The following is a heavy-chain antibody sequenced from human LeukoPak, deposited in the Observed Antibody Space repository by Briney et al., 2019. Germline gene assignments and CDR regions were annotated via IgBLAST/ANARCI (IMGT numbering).Heavy chain of an antibody. CDR1: GFTFSSYE. CDR3: PRDLRNYYGSGSYLDDTFDI. V-gene: IGHV3-48*03. J-gene: IGHJ3*02. D-gene: IGHD3-10*01. Sequence: GGSLRLSCAASGFTFSSYEMNWVRQAPGKGLEWVSYISSSGSTIYYADSVKGRFTISRENAKNSLYLQMNSLRADDTAVYYCPRDLRNYYGSGSYLDDTFDIWGQGTVVTVSS. CDR2: ISSSGSTI.